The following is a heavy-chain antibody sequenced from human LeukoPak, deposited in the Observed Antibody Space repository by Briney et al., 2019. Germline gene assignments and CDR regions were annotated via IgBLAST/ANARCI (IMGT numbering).Heavy chain of an antibody. CDR2: IYYSGST. D-gene: IGHD1-26*01. Sequence: PSETLSLTCTVSGGSISSYYWSWIRQPPGKGLEWIGYIYYSGSTNYNPSLKSRVTISVDTSKNQFSLKLSSVTAADTAVYYCARRYGSGSYYVGPNAFDIWGQGTMVTVSS. CDR1: GGSISSYY. J-gene: IGHJ3*02. CDR3: ARRYGSGSYYVGPNAFDI. V-gene: IGHV4-59*08.